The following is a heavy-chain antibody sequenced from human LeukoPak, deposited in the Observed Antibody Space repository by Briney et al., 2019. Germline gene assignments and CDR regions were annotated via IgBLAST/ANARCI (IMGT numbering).Heavy chain of an antibody. D-gene: IGHD3-10*01. CDR3: AKDGLWFGEGEFDY. CDR1: GFTFSSYA. CDR2: ISGSGGST. J-gene: IGHJ4*02. Sequence: GGSLRLSCAASGFTFSSYAMSWVCQAPGKGLEWVSAISGSGGSTYYADSVKGRFTISRDNSKNTLYLQMNSLRAEDTAVYYCAKDGLWFGEGEFDYWGQGTLVTVSS. V-gene: IGHV3-23*01.